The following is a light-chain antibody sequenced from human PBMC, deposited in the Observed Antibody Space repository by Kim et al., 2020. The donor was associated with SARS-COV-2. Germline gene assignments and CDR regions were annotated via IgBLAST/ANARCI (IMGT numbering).Light chain of an antibody. V-gene: IGLV2-14*03. CDR3: SSYTTTTTRV. Sequence: QSVLTQPASVSGSPGQSITISCTGTSSNVGGYNYVSWYQQHPGKAPKLMIYDVCTRPSGVSDRFSGSKSGNTASLTISGLQTEDEADYYCSSYTTTTTRVFGGGTQLTVL. J-gene: IGLJ3*02. CDR2: DVC. CDR1: SSNVGGYNY.